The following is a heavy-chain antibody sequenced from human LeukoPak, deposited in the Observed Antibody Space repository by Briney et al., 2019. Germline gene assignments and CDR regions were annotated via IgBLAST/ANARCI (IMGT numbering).Heavy chain of an antibody. D-gene: IGHD6-13*01. Sequence: GGSLRLSCAASGFTFNTYTMNWVRQAPGKGLEWEANIKQDGSEKYYVDSVKGRFTISRDNAKNSLYLQMNSLRAEDTAVYYCARVASSSLSYWFDPWGQGTLVTVSS. CDR1: GFTFNTYT. CDR3: ARVASSSLSYWFDP. J-gene: IGHJ5*02. V-gene: IGHV3-7*01. CDR2: IKQDGSEK.